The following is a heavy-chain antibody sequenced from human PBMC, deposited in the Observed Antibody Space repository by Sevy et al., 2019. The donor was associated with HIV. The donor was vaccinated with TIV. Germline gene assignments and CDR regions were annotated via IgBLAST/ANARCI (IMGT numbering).Heavy chain of an antibody. CDR1: GFIFSNYA. D-gene: IGHD3-22*01. V-gene: IGHV3-30*04. J-gene: IGHJ4*02. CDR3: ARDPTFSSDTRGYYPFDS. Sequence: GGSLRLSCAASGFIFSNYAIHWVRRAPGKGLEWVAVISYDGSNKHYAASVKGRFTISRDNSRNTLFLQMNSLELDETAVYYCARDPTFSSDTRGYYPFDSWGQGTLVTVSS. CDR2: ISYDGSNK.